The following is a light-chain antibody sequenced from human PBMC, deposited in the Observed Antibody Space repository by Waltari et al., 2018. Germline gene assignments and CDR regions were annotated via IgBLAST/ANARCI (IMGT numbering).Light chain of an antibody. V-gene: IGLV8-61*01. Sequence: QTVVTQEPSFSVSPGGTVTLTCGLSSGSVSTTYYPSCYQQTPGQAPRTLIYSTKTRSSGVPDRFSGSILGNKAALTITGAQADDESDYYCVLYMGSGIWVFGGGTKLTVL. CDR1: SGSVSTTYY. CDR3: VLYMGSGIWV. CDR2: STK. J-gene: IGLJ3*02.